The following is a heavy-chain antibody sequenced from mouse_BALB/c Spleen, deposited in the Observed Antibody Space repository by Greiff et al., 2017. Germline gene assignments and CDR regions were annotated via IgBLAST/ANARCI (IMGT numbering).Heavy chain of an antibody. J-gene: IGHJ2*01. V-gene: IGHV1-82*01. CDR1: GYAFSSSW. D-gene: IGHD1-1*01. CDR2: IYPGDGDT. CDR3: ARGVEDY. Sequence: QVQLQQSGPELVKPGASVKISCKASGYAFSSSWMNWVKQRPGQGLEWIGRIYPGDGDTNYNGKFKGKATLTADKSSSTAYMQLSSLTSVDSAVYFCARGVEDYWGQGTTLTVSS.